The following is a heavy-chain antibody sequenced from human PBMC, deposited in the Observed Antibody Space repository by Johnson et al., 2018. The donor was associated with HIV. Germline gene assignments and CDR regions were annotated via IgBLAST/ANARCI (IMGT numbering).Heavy chain of an antibody. CDR3: ARDPGPGSSSHERSWGGFDL. CDR1: GFTFSSYA. Sequence: VQLVESGGGVVQPGRSLRLSCAASGFTFSSYAMHWVRQAPGKGLEWVAVISYDGSSKYYADSVKGRFTISRDNSNNPLYLQMNNLRLEDTAVYLCARDPGPGSSSHERSWGGFDLWGQGTMVTVSS. CDR2: ISYDGSSK. J-gene: IGHJ3*01. D-gene: IGHD6-6*01. V-gene: IGHV3-30-3*01.